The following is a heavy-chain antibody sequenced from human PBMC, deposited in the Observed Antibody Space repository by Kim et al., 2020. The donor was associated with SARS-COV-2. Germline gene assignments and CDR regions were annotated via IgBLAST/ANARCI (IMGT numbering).Heavy chain of an antibody. CDR3: AKTYYDILTGSLLGVSETITDAVDI. D-gene: IGHD3-9*01. V-gene: IGHV3-23*03. CDR2: IYSGGSST. J-gene: IGHJ3*02. Sequence: GGSLRLSCAASGFTFSSYAMSWVRQAPGKGLEWVSIIYSGGSSTYYADSVKGRFTISRDNSKNTLYLQMNSLRAEVTAVYYCAKTYYDILTGSLLGVSETITDAVDIWGQGTRVTVSS. CDR1: GFTFSSYA.